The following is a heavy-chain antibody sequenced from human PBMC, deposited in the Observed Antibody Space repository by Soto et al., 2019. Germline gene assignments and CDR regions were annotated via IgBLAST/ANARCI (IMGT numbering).Heavy chain of an antibody. J-gene: IGHJ5*02. Sequence: PGPSVKVSCKASGYTFTSNYIHWVRRAPGQGLEWMGTINPSGGNTNYAQKFQGRVTMTRDTSTSTVYMDLRSLTSEDTAVYYCARDHSISSSGAWWLDTWGQGTLVTVSS. V-gene: IGHV1-46*01. CDR2: INPSGGNT. CDR1: GYTFTSNY. CDR3: ARDHSISSSGAWWLDT. D-gene: IGHD6-13*01.